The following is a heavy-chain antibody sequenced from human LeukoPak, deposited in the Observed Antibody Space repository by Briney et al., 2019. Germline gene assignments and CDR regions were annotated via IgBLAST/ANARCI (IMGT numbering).Heavy chain of an antibody. Sequence: PSETLSLTCAVYGGSFSGYYWSWIRQPPGKGLEWIGEINHSGSTNYNPSLKSRVTILVDTSKNHFSLKLSSVTAADTAVYYCAKVGAAGNWFDPWGQGTLVTVSS. CDR3: AKVGAAGNWFDP. V-gene: IGHV4-34*01. CDR1: GGSFSGYY. J-gene: IGHJ5*02. CDR2: INHSGST. D-gene: IGHD6-25*01.